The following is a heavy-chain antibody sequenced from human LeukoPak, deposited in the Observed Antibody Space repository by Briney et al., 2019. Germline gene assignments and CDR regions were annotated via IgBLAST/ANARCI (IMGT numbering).Heavy chain of an antibody. Sequence: GGSLRLSCAASGFTLSSYEMNWVRQAPGKGLEWVSYISSSGVTIYYADSVKGRFTVSRDNAKNSLYLQMNSLRGEDTAVYYCARLLRSSGYYYWGQGTLVTVSS. CDR3: ARLLRSSGYYY. D-gene: IGHD3-22*01. J-gene: IGHJ4*02. V-gene: IGHV3-48*03. CDR2: ISSSGVTI. CDR1: GFTLSSYE.